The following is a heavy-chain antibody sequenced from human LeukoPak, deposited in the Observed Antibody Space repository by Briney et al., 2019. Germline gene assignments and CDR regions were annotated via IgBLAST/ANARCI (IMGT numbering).Heavy chain of an antibody. D-gene: IGHD3-10*01. J-gene: IGHJ5*02. CDR1: GYTFTGYY. V-gene: IGHV1-2*04. CDR2: INPNSGDT. Sequence: GASVKVSCKASGYTFTGYYMHWVRQAPGQGLEWMGWINPNSGDTSYAQKFQGWVTMTRDTSISTVYMELTRLRSDDTAVYYCARNHRSGSYDHWFDPWGQGTLVTVSS. CDR3: ARNHRSGSYDHWFDP.